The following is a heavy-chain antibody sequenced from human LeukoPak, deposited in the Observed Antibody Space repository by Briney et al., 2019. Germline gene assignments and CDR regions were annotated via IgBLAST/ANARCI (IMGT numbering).Heavy chain of an antibody. CDR2: IIPILGIA. CDR1: GGTSSSYA. CDR3: ARGLVAYYYDSSGYLY. V-gene: IGHV1-69*04. J-gene: IGHJ4*02. D-gene: IGHD3-22*01. Sequence: ASVKVSCKASGGTSSSYAISWVRQAPGQGLEWMGRIIPILGIANYAQKFQGRVTITADKSTSTAYMELSSLRSEDTAVYYCARGLVAYYYDSSGYLYWGQGTLVTVSS.